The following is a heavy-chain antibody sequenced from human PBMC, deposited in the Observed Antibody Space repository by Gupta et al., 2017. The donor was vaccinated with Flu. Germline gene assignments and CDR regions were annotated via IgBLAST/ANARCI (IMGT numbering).Heavy chain of an antibody. CDR2: INPNSGGT. CDR1: GYTFTGYY. Sequence: VQLVQSGAAVQKPGDSVQVSCTASGYTFTGYYMPWVRPAPGHGLEWMGWINPNSGGTNDAQKFQGRVTMTRVTSISTAYMELSRLRSDDSAVYYWARNYCSSTSCYQRDAFDIWGQGTMVTVSS. CDR3: ARNYCSSTSCYQRDAFDI. D-gene: IGHD2-2*01. J-gene: IGHJ3*02. V-gene: IGHV1-2*02.